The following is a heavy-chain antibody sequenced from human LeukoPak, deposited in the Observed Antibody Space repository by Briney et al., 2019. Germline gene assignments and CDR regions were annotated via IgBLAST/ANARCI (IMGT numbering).Heavy chain of an antibody. D-gene: IGHD5/OR15-5a*01. CDR2: IKWDGSEK. Sequence: GGSLRLSCAASGFAFSDYWMTWVRQAPGKGLEWVANIKWDGSEKYYVDSVKGRFTISRDNAQNSLYLQMNSLRGEDTAVYYCARGNWGLRGFDLWGQGTLVTVSS. J-gene: IGHJ4*02. V-gene: IGHV3-7*01. CDR1: GFAFSDYW. CDR3: ARGNWGLRGFDL.